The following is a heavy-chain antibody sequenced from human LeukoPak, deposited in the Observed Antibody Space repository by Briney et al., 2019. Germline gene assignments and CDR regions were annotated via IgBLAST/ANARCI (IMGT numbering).Heavy chain of an antibody. CDR3: ARVSTDNWFDP. CDR2: IYHSGST. Sequence: SETLSLTCTVSGYSISSGYYWGWIRQPPGKGLEWIGSIYHSGSTYYNPSLKSRVTISVDTSKNQFSLKLSSVTAADTAVYYCARVSTDNWFDPWGQGTLVTVSS. D-gene: IGHD2-21*02. V-gene: IGHV4-38-2*02. J-gene: IGHJ5*02. CDR1: GYSISSGYY.